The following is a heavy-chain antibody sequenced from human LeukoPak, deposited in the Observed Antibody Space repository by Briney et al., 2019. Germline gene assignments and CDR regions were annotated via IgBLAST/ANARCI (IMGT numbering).Heavy chain of an antibody. CDR2: IKQDGSET. Sequence: PGGSLRLSCAASGFTFSDYRMNWVRQAPGKGLEWVANIKQDGSETYYADSVKGRFTIFRDNAKNSLYLQMDSLRVEDTAVYYCANGDGFDYWGQGTLVIVSS. CDR1: GFTFSDYR. CDR3: ANGDGFDY. D-gene: IGHD5-24*01. V-gene: IGHV3-7*01. J-gene: IGHJ4*02.